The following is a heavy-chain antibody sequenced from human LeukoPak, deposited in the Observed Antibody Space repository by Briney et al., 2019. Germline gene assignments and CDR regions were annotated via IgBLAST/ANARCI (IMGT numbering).Heavy chain of an antibody. CDR1: GYRFTGCY. CDR2: ISAYNGNT. D-gene: IGHD3-10*01. Sequence: GASVTVSCKASGYRFTGCYMHWVRQAPGQGLEWMGWISAYNGNTNYAQKLQGRVTMTTDTSTSTAYMELRSLRSDDTAVYYCARDMGELLWLGGGDAFDIWGQGTMVTVSS. V-gene: IGHV1-18*04. CDR3: ARDMGELLWLGGGDAFDI. J-gene: IGHJ3*02.